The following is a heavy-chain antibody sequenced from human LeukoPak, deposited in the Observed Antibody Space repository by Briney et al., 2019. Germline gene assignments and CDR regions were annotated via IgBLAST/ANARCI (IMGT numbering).Heavy chain of an antibody. CDR3: ARSPLYYYQSSGHYYFDY. CDR2: IYYSGST. J-gene: IGHJ4*02. D-gene: IGHD3-22*01. V-gene: IGHV4-59*01. Sequence: SETLSLTCTVSGGSISSYYWSWIRQPPGKGLEWLGNIYYSGSTNYNPSLKGRVTISLDMSKNQFSLKLSSVTAADTAVYYCARSPLYYYQSSGHYYFDYWGQGTLVTVSS. CDR1: GGSISSYY.